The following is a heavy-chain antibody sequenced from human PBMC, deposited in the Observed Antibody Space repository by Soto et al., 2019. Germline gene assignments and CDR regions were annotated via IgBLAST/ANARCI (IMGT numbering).Heavy chain of an antibody. V-gene: IGHV3-30-3*01. CDR1: GFTFSSYA. CDR3: ARSSSGWYKDAFDI. Sequence: QVQLVESGGGGVQPGRSLRLSCAASGFTFSSYAMHWVRQAPGKGLEWVAVISYDGSNKYYADSVKGRFTISRDNSKNTLYLQMNSLRAEDTAVYYCARSSSGWYKDAFDIWGQGTMVTVSS. D-gene: IGHD6-19*01. CDR2: ISYDGSNK. J-gene: IGHJ3*02.